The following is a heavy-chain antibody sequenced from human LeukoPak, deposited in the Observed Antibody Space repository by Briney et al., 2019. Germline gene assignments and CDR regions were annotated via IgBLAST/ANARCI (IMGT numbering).Heavy chain of an antibody. D-gene: IGHD1-26*01. CDR2: IDHYDAFT. Sequence: GASLKISSKCSGYRFSSYCISWMRQMPAKNLEWMGGIDHYDAFTHYSPSFQGHVTISVDTSISTAYLQLGSLTASDTAIYYCARHGGGSYTFDSWGQGTLVTVSS. CDR3: ARHGGGSYTFDS. CDR1: GYRFSSYC. V-gene: IGHV5-10-1*01. J-gene: IGHJ4*02.